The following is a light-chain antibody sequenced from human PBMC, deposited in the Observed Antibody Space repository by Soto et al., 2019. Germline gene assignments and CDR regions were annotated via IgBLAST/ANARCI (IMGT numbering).Light chain of an antibody. CDR3: CSYAGGSTVV. Sequence: QSALTQPASVSGSPGQSITISCTGTSSDVGSYNLVSWYQQHPGKAPKLMIYEGSKRPSGVSNRFSGSKSCNTASLTISGLEAEDEADYYCCSYAGGSTVVFGGGTKLTAL. CDR2: EGS. V-gene: IGLV2-23*01. J-gene: IGLJ2*01. CDR1: SSDVGSYNL.